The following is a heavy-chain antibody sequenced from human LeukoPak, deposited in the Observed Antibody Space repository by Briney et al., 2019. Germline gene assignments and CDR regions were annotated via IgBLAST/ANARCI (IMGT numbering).Heavy chain of an antibody. CDR3: AKDGGDIMGTYMDV. CDR1: GFTFSSYG. J-gene: IGHJ6*03. V-gene: IGHV3-30*02. Sequence: PGGSLRLSCAASGFTFSSYGMHWVRQAPGKGLEWVAFIRYDGSNKYYADSVKGRFTISRDNSKNTLYLQMNSLRAEDTAVYYCAKDGGDIMGTYMDVWGKGTTVTISS. D-gene: IGHD2-21*02. CDR2: IRYDGSNK.